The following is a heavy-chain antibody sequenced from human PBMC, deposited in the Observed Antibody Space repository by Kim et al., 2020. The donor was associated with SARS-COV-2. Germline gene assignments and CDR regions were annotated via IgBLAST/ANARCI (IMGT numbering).Heavy chain of an antibody. J-gene: IGHJ6*02. V-gene: IGHV3-11*04. D-gene: IGHD6-19*01. CDR3: ARGEGGWLLYYGMDV. Sequence: DSVKGRFTISRDNAKNSLYLQRNSLRAEDTAVYYCARGEGGWLLYYGMDVWGQGTTVTVSS.